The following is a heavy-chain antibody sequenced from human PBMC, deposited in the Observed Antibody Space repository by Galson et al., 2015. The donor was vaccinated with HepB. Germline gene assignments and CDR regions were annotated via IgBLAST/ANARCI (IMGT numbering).Heavy chain of an antibody. CDR1: GGTFSSYT. V-gene: IGHV1-69*02. CDR3: AKGGHDPATGYYYGMDV. D-gene: IGHD2-8*02. J-gene: IGHJ6*02. Sequence: SVKVSCKASGGTFSSYTISWVRQAPGQGLEWMGRIIPILGIANYAQKFQGRVTITADKSTSTAYMELSSLRSEDTAVYYCAKGGHDPATGYYYGMDVWGQGTTVTVSS. CDR2: IIPILGIA.